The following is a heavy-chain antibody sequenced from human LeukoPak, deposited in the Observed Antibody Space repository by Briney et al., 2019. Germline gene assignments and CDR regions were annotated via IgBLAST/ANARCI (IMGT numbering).Heavy chain of an antibody. D-gene: IGHD3-22*01. CDR2: FDPEDGET. CDR3: ATTPTNYYDSSGYYYLED. Sequence: GASVKVSCKVSGYTLTELSMHWVRQAPGKGLEWMGGFDPEDGETIYAQKFQGRVTMTEDTSTDTAYMELSSLRSEDTAVYYRATTPTNYYDSSGYYYLEDWGQGTLVTVSS. J-gene: IGHJ4*02. CDR1: GYTLTELS. V-gene: IGHV1-24*01.